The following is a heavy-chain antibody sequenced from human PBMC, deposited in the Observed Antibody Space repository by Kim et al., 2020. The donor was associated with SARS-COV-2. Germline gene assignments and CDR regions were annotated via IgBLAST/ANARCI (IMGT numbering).Heavy chain of an antibody. D-gene: IGHD6-13*01. Sequence: SETLSLTCTVSGGSISSYYWSWIRQPPGKGLEWIGYIYYSGSTNYNPSLKSRVTISVDTSKNQFSLKLSSVTAADTAVYYCARRMTYSSSWYVIDLPHYYYYYYMDVWGKGTTVTVSS. CDR2: IYYSGST. J-gene: IGHJ6*03. CDR3: ARRMTYSSSWYVIDLPHYYYYYYMDV. CDR1: GGSISSYY. V-gene: IGHV4-59*08.